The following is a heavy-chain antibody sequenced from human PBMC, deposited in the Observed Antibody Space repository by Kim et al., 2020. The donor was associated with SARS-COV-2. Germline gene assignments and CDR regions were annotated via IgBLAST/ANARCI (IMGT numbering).Heavy chain of an antibody. V-gene: IGHV3-64*01. Sequence: GGSLRLSCAASGFTFSSYAMHWVRQAPGKGLEYVSAISSNGGSTYYANSVKGRFTISRDNSKNTLYLQMGSLRAEDMAVYYCARGPDYYGSGSYYIERNDYWGQGTLVTVSS. CDR2: ISSNGGST. CDR3: ARGPDYYGSGSYYIERNDY. J-gene: IGHJ4*02. D-gene: IGHD3-10*01. CDR1: GFTFSSYA.